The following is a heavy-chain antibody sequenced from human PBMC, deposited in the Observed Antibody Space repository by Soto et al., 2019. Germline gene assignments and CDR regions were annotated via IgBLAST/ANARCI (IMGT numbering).Heavy chain of an antibody. J-gene: IGHJ3*02. CDR2: ISSSGSTI. CDR3: ARDRSSYYDSSGYPPDAFDI. CDR1: GFTFSSYE. Sequence: PGGSLRLSCAASGFTFSSYEMNWVRQAPGKGLEWVSYISSSGSTIYYADSVKGRFTISRDNAKNSLYLQMNSLRAEDTAVYYCARDRSSYYDSSGYPPDAFDIWSQGTMVTVSS. V-gene: IGHV3-48*03. D-gene: IGHD3-22*01.